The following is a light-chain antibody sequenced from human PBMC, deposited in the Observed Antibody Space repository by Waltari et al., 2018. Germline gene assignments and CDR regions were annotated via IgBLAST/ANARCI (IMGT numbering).Light chain of an antibody. CDR1: SVRNCF. CDR2: AKD. CDR3: SCRDSGARL. V-gene: IGLV3-19*01. J-gene: IGLJ3*02. Sequence: SSELTQDPAVSVALGQTVRITCQGDSVRNCFASWYQQKPGLAPFLILYAKDNRPSGIPARFSGSSSGNTASLTIAGAQAEDEADYYCSCRDSGARLFGGGTKLTVL.